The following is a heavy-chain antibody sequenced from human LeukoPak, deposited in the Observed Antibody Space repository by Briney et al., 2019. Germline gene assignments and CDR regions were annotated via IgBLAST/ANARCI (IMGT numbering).Heavy chain of an antibody. CDR1: GFIFSDYA. D-gene: IGHD2-8*02. J-gene: IGHJ5*02. Sequence: GGSLRLSCAASGFIFSDYAMSWVRQAPGKGLEWVASMSSSGSYMHYADSVKGRFTISRDNAKNSLYLRMYSLRAEDTAVYYCARGAYCTGPNCPFDPWGQGALVTVSS. CDR2: MSSSGSYM. CDR3: ARGAYCTGPNCPFDP. V-gene: IGHV3-21*01.